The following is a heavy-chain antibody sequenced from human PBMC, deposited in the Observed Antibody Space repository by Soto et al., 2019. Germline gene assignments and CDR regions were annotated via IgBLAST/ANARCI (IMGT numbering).Heavy chain of an antibody. J-gene: IGHJ6*02. CDR2: IYPGDSDT. D-gene: IGHD3-10*01. CDR1: GYSFTSYW. Sequence: GESLKISCKGSGYSFTSYWIGWVRQMPGKGLEWMGIIYPGDSDTRYSPSFQGQATISADKSISTAYLQWSSLKASDTALYYCARDAGSRYYYYGMDVWGQGTTVTVSS. V-gene: IGHV5-51*01. CDR3: ARDAGSRYYYYGMDV.